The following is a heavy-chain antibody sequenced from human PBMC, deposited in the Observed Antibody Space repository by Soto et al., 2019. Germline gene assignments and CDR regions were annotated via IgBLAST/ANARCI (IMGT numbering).Heavy chain of an antibody. V-gene: IGHV3-11*05. CDR1: GFTFSDYY. CDR3: ARADIFYYYGMDV. CDR2: ISSSSGYT. Sequence: QVQLVESGGGLVKPGGSLRLSCAASGFTFSDYYMSWIRQAPGKGLEWVSYISSSSGYTNYADSVKGRFTISRDNAKNSLYLQMNSLRAEDTAVYYCARADIFYYYGMDVWGQGTTVTVSS. D-gene: IGHD3-3*02. J-gene: IGHJ6*02.